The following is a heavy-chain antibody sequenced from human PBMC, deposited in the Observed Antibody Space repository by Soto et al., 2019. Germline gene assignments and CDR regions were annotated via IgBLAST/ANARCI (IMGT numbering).Heavy chain of an antibody. D-gene: IGHD5-12*01. CDR3: AKAGGYSGYDYGYPFDY. V-gene: IGHV3-9*01. CDR2: ISWNSGSI. J-gene: IGHJ4*02. Sequence: AGGSLRLSCAASGFTFDDYAMHWVRQAPGKGLEWVSGISWNSGSIGYADSVKGRFTISRDNAKNSLYLQMNSLRAEDTALYYCAKAGGYSGYDYGYPFDYWGQGTLVTVSS. CDR1: GFTFDDYA.